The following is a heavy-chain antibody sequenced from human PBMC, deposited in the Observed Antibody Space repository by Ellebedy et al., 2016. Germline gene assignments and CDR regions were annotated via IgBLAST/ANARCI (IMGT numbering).Heavy chain of an antibody. Sequence: GGSLRLXXVASGFPFRNFFMSWVRQAPGEGLEWVSTISGDGDDRHFADSVKGRFTISRDNSKHTVYLQMNSLRVEDTAVYYCRQGHYADYWGRGTLVTVSS. J-gene: IGHJ4*02. CDR1: GFPFRNFF. CDR2: ISGDGDDR. CDR3: RQGHYADY. V-gene: IGHV3-23*01.